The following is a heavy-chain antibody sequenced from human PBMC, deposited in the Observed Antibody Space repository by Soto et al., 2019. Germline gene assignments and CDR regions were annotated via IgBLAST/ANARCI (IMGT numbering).Heavy chain of an antibody. V-gene: IGHV5-51*01. CDR1: GYTFTSYW. D-gene: IGHD6-19*01. CDR2: IYPGDSNT. J-gene: IGHJ5*02. CDR3: ARQGSSSGWNWFDP. Sequence: GESLKISCKGSGYTFTSYWIAWVRQMPGKGLEWMGIIYPGDSNTRYSPSFLGQVTISADKSISTAYLQWSSLKASDTAMYYCARQGSSSGWNWFDPWGQGTLVTVSS.